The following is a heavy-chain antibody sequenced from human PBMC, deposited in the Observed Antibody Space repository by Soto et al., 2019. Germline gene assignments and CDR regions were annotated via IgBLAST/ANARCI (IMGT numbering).Heavy chain of an antibody. D-gene: IGHD6-19*01. Sequence: QVQLVQSGAEVKKPGSRLKSSCKPFEGTFSTFPFAWWRRAPGQGLEWMGGIIPIFGTANYAQKFQGRVTITADESTSTAYMELSSLRSEDTAVYYCARDQGSGWRYFDYWGQRTLVTVSS. CDR2: IIPIFGTA. CDR3: ARDQGSGWRYFDY. CDR1: EGTFSTFP. J-gene: IGHJ4*02. V-gene: IGHV1-69*01.